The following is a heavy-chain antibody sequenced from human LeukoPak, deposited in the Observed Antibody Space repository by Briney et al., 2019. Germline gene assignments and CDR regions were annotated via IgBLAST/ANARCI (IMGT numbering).Heavy chain of an antibody. J-gene: IGHJ4*02. CDR3: ARGGIAVAGTWYYFDY. V-gene: IGHV1-69*13. D-gene: IGHD6-19*01. CDR1: GGTFSSYA. Sequence: SVKVSCKASGGTFSSYAISWVRQAPGQGLEWMGGIIPIFGTANYAQKFQGRVTITADESTSTAYMELSSLRSEDTAVYYCARGGIAVAGTWYYFDYWGQGTLVTVAS. CDR2: IIPIFGTA.